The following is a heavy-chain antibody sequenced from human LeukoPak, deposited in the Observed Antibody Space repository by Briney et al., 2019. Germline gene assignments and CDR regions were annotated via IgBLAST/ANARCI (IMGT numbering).Heavy chain of an antibody. D-gene: IGHD4-17*01. CDR2: ISGSGGST. CDR3: TTDGDYGDGLGGDY. CDR1: GFTFSSYA. J-gene: IGHJ4*02. V-gene: IGHV3-23*01. Sequence: GGSLRLSCAASGFTFSSYAMSWVRQAPGKGLEWVSAISGSGGSTYYADSVKGRFTISRDNSKNTLYLLMNSLRAEDTAVYYCTTDGDYGDGLGGDYWGQGTLVTVSS.